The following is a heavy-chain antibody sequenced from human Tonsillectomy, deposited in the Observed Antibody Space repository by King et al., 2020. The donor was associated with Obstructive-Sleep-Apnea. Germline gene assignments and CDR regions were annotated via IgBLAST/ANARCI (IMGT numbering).Heavy chain of an antibody. J-gene: IGHJ2*01. CDR2: ISGTRGTT. D-gene: IGHD1-7*01. CDR1: GFTFSSYA. V-gene: IGHV3-23*04. CDR3: AKEGNWNYSPSWYFDL. Sequence: DVQLVESGGGLVQPGGSLRLSCAASGFTFSSYAMSWVRQAPGKGLEWVSAISGTRGTTYYADSVKGRFTISRDNSKNTLYLHMNSLRAEDTAVYYCAKEGNWNYSPSWYFDLWGRGTLVTVSS.